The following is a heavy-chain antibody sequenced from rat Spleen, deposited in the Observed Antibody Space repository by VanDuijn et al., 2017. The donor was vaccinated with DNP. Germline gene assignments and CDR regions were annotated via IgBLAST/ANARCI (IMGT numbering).Heavy chain of an antibody. CDR2: IIYDGSRT. Sequence: EMQLVESGGGLVQPGRSLKLSCAASGFIFSDYSMAWVRQAPKTGLEWVANIIYDGSRTHYRDSVKGRFTISRDNAKNILYLQMDSLRSEDTATYYCTSNPHIRTAAPFDYWGQGVLVTVSS. CDR3: TSNPHIRTAAPFDY. J-gene: IGHJ2*01. D-gene: IGHD3-8*01. V-gene: IGHV5S10*01. CDR1: GFIFSDYS.